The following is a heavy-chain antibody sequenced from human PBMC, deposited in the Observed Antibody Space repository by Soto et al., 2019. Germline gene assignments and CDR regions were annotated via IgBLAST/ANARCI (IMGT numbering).Heavy chain of an antibody. V-gene: IGHV3-30*18. Sequence: QVQLVESGGGVVQPGRSLRLSCAASGFTFSSYGMHWVRQAPGKGLEWVAVISYDGSNKFYADSVKGRFTISRDNSKKTLYQQMNSLRAEDTAVYYCAKGYGSGGQTDAFDIWGQGTMVKGSS. CDR2: ISYDGSNK. CDR1: GFTFSSYG. J-gene: IGHJ3*02. CDR3: AKGYGSGGQTDAFDI. D-gene: IGHD6-19*01.